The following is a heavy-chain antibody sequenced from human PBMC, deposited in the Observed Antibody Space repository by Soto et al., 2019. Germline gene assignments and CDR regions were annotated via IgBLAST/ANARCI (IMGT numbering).Heavy chain of an antibody. CDR3: AGGLSGVGYYYYYGMDV. CDR2: IIPIFGTA. CDR1: GGTFSSYA. D-gene: IGHD3-16*02. J-gene: IGHJ6*02. V-gene: IGHV1-69*13. Sequence: AVKVSCKASGGTFSSYAISWVRQAPGQGLEWMGGIIPIFGTANYAQKFQGRVTITADESTSTAYMELSSLRSEDTAVYYCAGGLSGVGYYYYYGMDVWGQGTTVTVSS.